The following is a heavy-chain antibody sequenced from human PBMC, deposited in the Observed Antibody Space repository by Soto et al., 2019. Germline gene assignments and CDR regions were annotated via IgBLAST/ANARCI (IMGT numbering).Heavy chain of an antibody. CDR1: GGSISSGGYY. CDR3: ARDRCSSTSCYVGHDAFDI. CDR2: IYYSGST. V-gene: IGHV4-31*03. Sequence: SETLSLTCTVAGGSISSGGYYWSWIRQHPGKGLEWIGYIYYSGSTYYNPSLKSRVTISVDTSKNQFSLKLSSVTAADTAVYYCARDRCSSTSCYVGHDAFDIWGQGTMVTVSS. D-gene: IGHD2-2*01. J-gene: IGHJ3*02.